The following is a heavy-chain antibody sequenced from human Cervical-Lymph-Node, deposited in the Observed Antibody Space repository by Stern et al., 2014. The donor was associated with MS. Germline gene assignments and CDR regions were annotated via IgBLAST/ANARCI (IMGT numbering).Heavy chain of an antibody. V-gene: IGHV1-24*01. CDR3: ATDXXVX. CDR2: FDPEDGET. D-gene: IGHD3-10*01. J-gene: IGHJ4*02. Sequence: QVQLVQSGAEVKKPGASVTVSCNVAGHPLSELAMHWLRQLPTRGLEWMGQFDPEDGETVYAQQFQGRLSMTEDTSTGTAYMTLTALRSEDTAVYYCATDXXVXWGPGTLVTVSS. CDR1: GHPLSELA.